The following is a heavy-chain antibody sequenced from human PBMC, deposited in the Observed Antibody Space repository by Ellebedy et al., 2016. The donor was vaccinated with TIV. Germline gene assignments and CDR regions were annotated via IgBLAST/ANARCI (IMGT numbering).Heavy chain of an antibody. J-gene: IGHJ3*01. CDR3: VKESKMTTHGDAFDV. V-gene: IGHV3-30*18. D-gene: IGHD1-1*01. Sequence: GESLKISCAASRFTFSTYSMNWVRQAPGKGLEWVALTSYLGDISYSDSVKGRFTISRDDSKSTLYLQMNGLRSEDTAVYYCVKESKMTTHGDAFDVWGRGTPVTVSS. CDR1: RFTFSTYS. CDR2: TSYLGDIS.